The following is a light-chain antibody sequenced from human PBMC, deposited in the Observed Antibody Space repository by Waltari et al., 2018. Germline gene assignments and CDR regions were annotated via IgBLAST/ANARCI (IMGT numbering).Light chain of an antibody. V-gene: IGKV1-39*01. J-gene: IGKJ2*01. CDR2: AAS. Sequence: DIYMTQSPSSLSAFVWGIVIITCRASQYVGTYLNWYQQKPGEAPKLLIYAASTLQGGVPSRFSGSGSGTDFTLTISSLQPEDFATYYCQQSFSSLSYTFGQGTKVEI. CDR3: QQSFSSLSYT. CDR1: QYVGTY.